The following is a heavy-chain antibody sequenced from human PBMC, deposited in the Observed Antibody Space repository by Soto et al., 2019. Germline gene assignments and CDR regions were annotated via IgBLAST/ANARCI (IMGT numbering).Heavy chain of an antibody. CDR1: GFTFSSYA. J-gene: IGHJ4*02. V-gene: IGHV3-23*01. CDR2: ISGSGDST. D-gene: IGHD6-13*01. Sequence: PGGSLRLSCAASGFTFSSYAMTWVGQAPGKGLEWVSAISGSGDSTYYADSVKGRLTISRDNSKNTLYLQMNSLRAEDTAVYYCAKDQGSSWYEIDYWGQGTLVTVSS. CDR3: AKDQGSSWYEIDY.